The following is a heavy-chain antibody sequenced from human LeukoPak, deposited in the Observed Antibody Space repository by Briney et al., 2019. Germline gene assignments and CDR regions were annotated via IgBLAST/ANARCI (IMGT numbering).Heavy chain of an antibody. J-gene: IGHJ3*02. CDR3: ARGEMITFGGVIVISTFDI. D-gene: IGHD3-16*02. V-gene: IGHV1-46*01. Sequence: ASVKVSCKASGYTFTNYYMHWVRQAPGQGLEWMGIINPSGGGTTYAQKFQGRVSMTRDTSTSTFYMDLSSLRSEDTAVYYCARGEMITFGGVIVISTFDIWGQGTMVTVS. CDR1: GYTFTNYY. CDR2: INPSGGGT.